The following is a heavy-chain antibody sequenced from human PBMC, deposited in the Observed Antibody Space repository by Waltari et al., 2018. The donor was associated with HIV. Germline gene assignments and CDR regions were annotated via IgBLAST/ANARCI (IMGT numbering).Heavy chain of an antibody. D-gene: IGHD2-21*01. CDR2: IWYDGSNT. J-gene: IGHJ6*02. V-gene: IGHV3-33*01. Sequence: QVQLVESGGGVVQPGRSLRLSCAASGFTVSTYGMHWVRQAPGKGLEWVAFIWYDGSNTYYTDSVKGRFTISRDNSKNTLYLQMYSLRAEDTAVYYCARDVQGYCGGERCFYGMDVWGQGTTVTVSS. CDR1: GFTVSTYG. CDR3: ARDVQGYCGGERCFYGMDV.